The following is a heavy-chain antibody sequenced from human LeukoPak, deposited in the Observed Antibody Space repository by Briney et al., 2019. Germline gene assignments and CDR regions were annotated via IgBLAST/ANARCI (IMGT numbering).Heavy chain of an antibody. D-gene: IGHD6-19*01. J-gene: IGHJ4*02. CDR1: GVSFSNAL. V-gene: IGHV3-15*01. CDR2: IKRKTDGGTT. Sequence: GGSLRLSCAASGVSFSNALMSWVRQAPGKGLEWVGRIKRKTDGGTTDYAAPVKGRFTISRDDSKNTLYLEMNSLKTEDTAVYYCSNGMSVAGTRWGQGTLVTVSS. CDR3: SNGMSVAGTR.